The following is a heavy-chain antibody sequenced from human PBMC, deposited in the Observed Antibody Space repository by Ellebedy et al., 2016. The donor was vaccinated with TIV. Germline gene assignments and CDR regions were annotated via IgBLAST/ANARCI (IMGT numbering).Heavy chain of an antibody. J-gene: IGHJ5*02. CDR3: AKDRSSSWYPNWFDP. CDR1: GFTFSSYA. CDR2: ISDSGGNT. Sequence: GGSLRLSXAASGFTFSSYAMSWVRQAPGKGLEWVSGISDSGGNTYYADSVKGRFTISRDNSKNTLYLQMNSLRAEDTALYYCAKDRSSSWYPNWFDPWGQGTLVTVSS. D-gene: IGHD6-13*01. V-gene: IGHV3-23*01.